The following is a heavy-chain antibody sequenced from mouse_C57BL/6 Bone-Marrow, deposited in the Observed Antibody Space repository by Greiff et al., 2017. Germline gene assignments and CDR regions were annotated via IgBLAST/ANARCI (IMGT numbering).Heavy chain of an antibody. V-gene: IGHV14-1*01. CDR3: TTIITTVVAKDWYFDV. Sequence: VQLQQSGAELVRPGASVKLSCTASGFNIKDYYMHWVKQRPEQGLEWIGRIDPEDGDTEYAPKFQGKATMTADPSSNTAYLQLSSLTSEDTAVYYCTTIITTVVAKDWYFDVWGTGTTVTVSS. J-gene: IGHJ1*03. D-gene: IGHD1-1*01. CDR1: GFNIKDYY. CDR2: IDPEDGDT.